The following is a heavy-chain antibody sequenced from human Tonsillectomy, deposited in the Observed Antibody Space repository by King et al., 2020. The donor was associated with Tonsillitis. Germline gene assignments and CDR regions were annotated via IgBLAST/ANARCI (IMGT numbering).Heavy chain of an antibody. CDR1: GFTFSNTW. J-gene: IGHJ4*02. D-gene: IGHD6-13*01. CDR3: TPGIAAAGTADY. CDR2: IKSKTDGGTT. V-gene: IGHV3-15*01. Sequence: VQLVESGGNLVKPGGSLRLSCAASGFTFSNTWMSWVRQAPGKGLEWVGRIKSKTDGGTTDYAAPVEGRFTISRDDSKNTLYLQMNSLKTEDTAVYYCTPGIAAAGTADYWGQGTLVTVS.